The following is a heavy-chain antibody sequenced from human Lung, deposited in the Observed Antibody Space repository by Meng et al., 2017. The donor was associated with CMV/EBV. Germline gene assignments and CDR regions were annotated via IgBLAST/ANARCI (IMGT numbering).Heavy chain of an antibody. V-gene: IGHV1-2*02. CDR2: INPNSGGT. D-gene: IGHD6-19*01. J-gene: IGHJ6*02. Sequence: ASXXVSXKASGYTFTDYYMHWVRQAPGQGLEWMGWINPNSGGTNYAQKFHDRVTMTRDTSISTAYMELRRLTSDDSAVYYCATLPPVAARYYYNGFDVWAQGTXVTVSS. CDR3: ATLPPVAARYYYNGFDV. CDR1: GYTFTDYY.